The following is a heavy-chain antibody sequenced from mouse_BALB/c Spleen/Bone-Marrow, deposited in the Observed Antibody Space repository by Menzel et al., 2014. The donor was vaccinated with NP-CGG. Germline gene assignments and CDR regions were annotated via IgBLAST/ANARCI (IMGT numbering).Heavy chain of an antibody. D-gene: IGHD6-1*01. CDR2: ISPGSGDT. V-gene: IGHV1-54*01. CDR1: GYAFTNYL. J-gene: IGHJ1*01. CDR3: ARRYNVYWYFDV. Sequence: QVQLQQSGAELVRPGTSVKVSCKASGYAFTNYLIEWVKQRPGQGLEWIGVISPGSGDTNYNEKFKGKATLTADKSSNTAYMQFSSLTSDDSAVYFCARRYNVYWYFDVWGAGTTVTVSS.